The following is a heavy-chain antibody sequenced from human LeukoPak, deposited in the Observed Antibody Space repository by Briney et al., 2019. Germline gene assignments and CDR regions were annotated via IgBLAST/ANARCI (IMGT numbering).Heavy chain of an antibody. V-gene: IGHV1-18*01. CDR1: GYTFTSYG. D-gene: IGHD1-1*01. CDR2: ISAYTGNT. CDR3: ARDENWNDSHMIDY. Sequence: ASVKVSCKASGYTFTSYGISWVRQAPGQGLEWLGWISAYTGNTNSAQKLQGRATMTTDTSTSTAYMELRSLRSDDTAVYYCARDENWNDSHMIDYWGQGTLATVSS. J-gene: IGHJ4*02.